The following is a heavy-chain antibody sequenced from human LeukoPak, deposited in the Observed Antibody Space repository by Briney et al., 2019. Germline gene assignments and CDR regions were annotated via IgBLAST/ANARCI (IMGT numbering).Heavy chain of an antibody. Sequence: PSETLSLTCAVYGGSFSGYYWSWIRQPPGKGLEWIGEINHSGSTNYNPSLKSRVTISVDTSKNQFSLKLSSVTAADTAVYYCARDARGIAAADAFDIWGQGTMVTVSS. V-gene: IGHV4-34*01. CDR3: ARDARGIAAADAFDI. CDR2: INHSGST. J-gene: IGHJ3*02. D-gene: IGHD6-13*01. CDR1: GGSFSGYY.